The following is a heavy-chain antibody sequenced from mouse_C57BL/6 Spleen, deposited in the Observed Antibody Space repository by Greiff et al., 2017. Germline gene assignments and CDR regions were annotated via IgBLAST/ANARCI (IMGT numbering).Heavy chain of an antibody. D-gene: IGHD4-1*01. Sequence: QVQLQQSGAELVKPGASVKISCKASGYTFTGYWINWVKQRPGQGLAWIGKIRPGSGSTYYNEKFKGKATLAADKSSRSAYMQSSSLTSEDSAVYFCAREDTGDIAMDYWGQGTTVTVSS. CDR3: AREDTGDIAMDY. V-gene: IGHV1-77*01. J-gene: IGHJ4*01. CDR1: GYTFTGYW. CDR2: IRPGSGST.